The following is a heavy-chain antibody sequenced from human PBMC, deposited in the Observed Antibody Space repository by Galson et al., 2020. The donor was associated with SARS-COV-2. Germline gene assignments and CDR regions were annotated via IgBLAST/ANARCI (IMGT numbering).Heavy chain of an antibody. CDR3: ARSRAAAGGRVAFDI. V-gene: IGHV3-21*01. J-gene: IGHJ3*02. CDR2: ISTSSNYI. D-gene: IGHD6-13*01. CDR1: GFIFSSYS. Sequence: GGSLRLSCAASGFIFSSYSMNWVRQTPGKGLEWVSSISTSSNYIYYSDSAKGRFTISRDNAENSLYLQMNSLRAEDTAVYYCARSRAAAGGRVAFDIWGQGTKVTVSS.